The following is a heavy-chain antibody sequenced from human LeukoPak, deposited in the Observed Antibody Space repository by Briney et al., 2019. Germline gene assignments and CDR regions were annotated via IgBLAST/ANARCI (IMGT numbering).Heavy chain of an antibody. CDR1: GGSFSSYY. CDR2: IYYSGST. J-gene: IGHJ6*02. D-gene: IGHD2-15*01. Sequence: SETLSLTCAVYGGSFSSYYWSWIRQPPGKGLEWIGYIYYSGSTNYNPSLKSRVTISVDTSKNQFSLKLSSVTAADTAVYYCARLGMPYCSGGSCRALDVWGQGTTVTVSS. V-gene: IGHV4-59*01. CDR3: ARLGMPYCSGGSCRALDV.